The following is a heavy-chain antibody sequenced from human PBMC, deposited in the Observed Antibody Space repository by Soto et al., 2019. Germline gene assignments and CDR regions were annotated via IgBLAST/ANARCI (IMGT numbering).Heavy chain of an antibody. D-gene: IGHD3-16*01. CDR1: GYTLTRYG. CDR3: ARDHGGGITFE. CDR2: ISAYNGNT. J-gene: IGHJ4*02. V-gene: IGHV1-18*01. Sequence: QVQLVQSGAEVKKPGASVKVSFNASGYTLTRYGVSWVRQAPGQGLEWMGWISAYNGNTNYAQKLQGRVTMTTDTSTSTAYMELRSLRADDTAVYYCARDHGGGITFEWGQGTLVTVSS.